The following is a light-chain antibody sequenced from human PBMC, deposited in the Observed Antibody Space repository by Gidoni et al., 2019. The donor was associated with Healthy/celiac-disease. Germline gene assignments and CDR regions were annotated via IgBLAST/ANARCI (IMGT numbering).Light chain of an antibody. V-gene: IGKV1-5*03. J-gene: IGKJ1*01. CDR1: QSISSW. Sequence: DSQMTQSPSTLSASVGDRVTITCRASQSISSWLAWYQQKPGKAPKLLIYKASSLESGVPSRFSGSGSGTEFTLTISSLQPDDFAPYYCQQYNSYPSTFGQGTKVEIK. CDR3: QQYNSYPST. CDR2: KAS.